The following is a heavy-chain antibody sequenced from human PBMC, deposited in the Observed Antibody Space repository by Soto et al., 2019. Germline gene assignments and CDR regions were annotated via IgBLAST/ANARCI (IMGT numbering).Heavy chain of an antibody. J-gene: IGHJ4*02. V-gene: IGHV4-31*03. Sequence: SETLSLTCTVSGGSISSGGYYWSWIRQHPGKGLEWIGYIYYSGSTYYNPSLKSRVTISVDTSKNQFSLKLSSVTAADTAVYYCEREGSYGYYFDYWGQGTLVTVS. CDR1: GGSISSGGYY. CDR3: EREGSYGYYFDY. CDR2: IYYSGST. D-gene: IGHD5-18*01.